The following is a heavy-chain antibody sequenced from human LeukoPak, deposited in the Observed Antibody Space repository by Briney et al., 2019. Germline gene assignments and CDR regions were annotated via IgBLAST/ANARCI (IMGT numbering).Heavy chain of an antibody. CDR3: AKGSYYDILTGYSSTRYFDL. Sequence: GGSLRLSCAASGFTFSSYGMHWVRQAPGKGLEWVALIRYDGSNKYYADSVKGRFTISRDNSKNTLYLQMNSLRAEDTAVYYCAKGSYYDILTGYSSTRYFDLWGRGTLVTVSS. CDR2: IRYDGSNK. V-gene: IGHV3-30*02. J-gene: IGHJ2*01. CDR1: GFTFSSYG. D-gene: IGHD3-9*01.